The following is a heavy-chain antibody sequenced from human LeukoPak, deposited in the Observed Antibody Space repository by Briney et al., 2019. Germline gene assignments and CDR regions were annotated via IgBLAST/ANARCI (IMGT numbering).Heavy chain of an antibody. CDR3: ARESPPNWFDP. CDR2: INPNGGTT. V-gene: IGHV1-46*01. J-gene: IGHJ5*02. Sequence: SVKVSCKASGYTFITYYIHWVRQAPGQGLEWMGIINPNGGTTSFAQKFQGRVTMTRDTSTSTVYMELSSLRSDDTAMYYCARESPPNWFDPWGQGTLVTVSS. CDR1: GYTFITYY.